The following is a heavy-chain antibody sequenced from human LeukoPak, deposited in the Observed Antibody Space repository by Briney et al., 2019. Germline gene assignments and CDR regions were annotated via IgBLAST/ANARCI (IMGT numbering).Heavy chain of an antibody. CDR1: GDSISSANY. CDR3: ARDSCSSTSCRKKFDN. CDR2: IYFSGST. J-gene: IGHJ4*02. Sequence: KPSETLSLTCTVSGDSISSANYWGWVRQPPGKGLEWIGSIYFSGSTYYNPSLKSRVTISVETSKVQFSLKLSSVTAADTAVYYCARDSCSSTSCRKKFDNWGQGTLVTVSS. V-gene: IGHV4-38-2*02. D-gene: IGHD2-2*01.